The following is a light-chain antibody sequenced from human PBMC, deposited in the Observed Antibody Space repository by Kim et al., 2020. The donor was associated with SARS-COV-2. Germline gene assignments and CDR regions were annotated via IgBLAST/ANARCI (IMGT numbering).Light chain of an antibody. CDR1: QGISNY. Sequence: ASVGDRVTITCRASQGISNYLNWYQQKPGEAPKLLIYVVSNLQSGVPSRFSGSGSGTDFTLTISSLRPEDFATYYCQQSYSKAWTFGQGTKVDIK. V-gene: IGKV1-39*01. J-gene: IGKJ1*01. CDR2: VVS. CDR3: QQSYSKAWT.